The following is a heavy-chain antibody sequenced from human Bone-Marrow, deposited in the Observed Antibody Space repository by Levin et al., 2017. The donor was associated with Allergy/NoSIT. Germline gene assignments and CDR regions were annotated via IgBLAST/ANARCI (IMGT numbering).Heavy chain of an antibody. D-gene: IGHD6-19*01. Sequence: GESLKISCTASGFTFGDYAMSWVRQAPGKGLEWVGFIRSKAYGGTTEYAASVKGRFTISRDDSKSIAYLQMNSLKTEDTAVYYCTREFKSSGWYPVFDYWGQGTLVTVSS. V-gene: IGHV3-49*04. CDR2: IRSKAYGGTT. CDR1: GFTFGDYA. J-gene: IGHJ4*02. CDR3: TREFKSSGWYPVFDY.